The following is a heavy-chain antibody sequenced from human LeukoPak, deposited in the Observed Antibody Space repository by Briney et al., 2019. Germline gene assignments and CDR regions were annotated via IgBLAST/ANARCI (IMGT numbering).Heavy chain of an antibody. J-gene: IGHJ6*04. D-gene: IGHD6-19*01. V-gene: IGHV1-46*01. CDR1: GYTFTSYY. CDR3: ARDRGSGWEVYGMDV. Sequence: ASVKVSCKASGYTFTSYYMHWVRQAPGLGLEWMGIINPSGGSTSYAQKFQGRVTMTRDTSTSTVYMELSSLRSEDTAVYYCARDRGSGWEVYGMDVWGKGTTVTVSS. CDR2: INPSGGST.